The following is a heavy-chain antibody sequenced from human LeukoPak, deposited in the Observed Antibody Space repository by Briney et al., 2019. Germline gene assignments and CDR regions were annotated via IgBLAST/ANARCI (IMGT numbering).Heavy chain of an antibody. CDR3: ARLWLYSSSWHYFDY. CDR1: GGSFSGYY. J-gene: IGHJ4*02. D-gene: IGHD6-13*01. CDR2: INHSGST. Sequence: SETLSLTCAVYGGSFSGYYWSWIRQPPGKGLEWIGEINHSGSTNYNPSLKSRVTISVDTSKNQFSLKLSSVTAADTAVYYCARLWLYSSSWHYFDYWGQGTLVTVSS. V-gene: IGHV4-34*01.